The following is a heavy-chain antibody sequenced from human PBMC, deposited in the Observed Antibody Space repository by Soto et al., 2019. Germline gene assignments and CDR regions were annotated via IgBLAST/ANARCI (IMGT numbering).Heavy chain of an antibody. V-gene: IGHV3-30*18. J-gene: IGHJ4*02. CDR1: GFTFSSYG. CDR2: ISYDGSNK. Sequence: QVQLVESGGGVVQPGRSLRLSCAASGFTFSSYGMHWVRQAPGKGLEWVAVISYDGSNKYYADSVKGRFTISRDNSKNTLYLQMNCLRAEDTAVYYCANDGDSRVWGSYRYFYYFDYWGQGTLVTVSS. CDR3: ANDGDSRVWGSYRYFYYFDY. D-gene: IGHD3-16*02.